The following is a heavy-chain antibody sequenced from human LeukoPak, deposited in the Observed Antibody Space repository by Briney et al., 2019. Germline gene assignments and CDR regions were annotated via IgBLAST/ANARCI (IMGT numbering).Heavy chain of an antibody. CDR2: IDWDDDK. CDR3: ARYDSSGYWFDY. CDR1: GFSLSTSGMR. D-gene: IGHD3-22*01. V-gene: IGHV2-70*04. Sequence: SGPALVKPTQTLTLTCTFSGFSLSTSGMRVSWIRQPPGKALEWLARIDWDDDKFYSTSLRTRLTISKDTSKNQAVLTMTNMDPVDTATYYCARYDSSGYWFDYWGQGTLVTVSS. J-gene: IGHJ4*02.